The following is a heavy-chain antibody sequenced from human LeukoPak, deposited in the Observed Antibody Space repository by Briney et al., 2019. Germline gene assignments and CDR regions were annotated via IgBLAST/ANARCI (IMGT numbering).Heavy chain of an antibody. V-gene: IGHV4-59*01. J-gene: IGHJ5*02. CDR1: GVPITDYY. Sequence: SETLSLTCNISGVPITDYYWSWIRLAPRRGLEWIGYMYYSGDSNSNPSLEGRVTMSADTSTNQFSLRLTSVTAADTAIYYCARELPSTGYWFDPWGQGILVTVSS. CDR3: ARELPSTGYWFDP. D-gene: IGHD6-13*01. CDR2: MYYSGDS.